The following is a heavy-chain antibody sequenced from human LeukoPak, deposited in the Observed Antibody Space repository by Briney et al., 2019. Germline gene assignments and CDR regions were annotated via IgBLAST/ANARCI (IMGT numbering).Heavy chain of an antibody. J-gene: IGHJ3*02. V-gene: IGHV3-7*01. Sequence: DSVKGRFTISRDNAKNSLYLQMNSLRAEDTAVYYCARVTPYYYDSSGDDAFDIWGQGTMVTVSS. CDR3: ARVTPYYYDSSGDDAFDI. D-gene: IGHD3-22*01.